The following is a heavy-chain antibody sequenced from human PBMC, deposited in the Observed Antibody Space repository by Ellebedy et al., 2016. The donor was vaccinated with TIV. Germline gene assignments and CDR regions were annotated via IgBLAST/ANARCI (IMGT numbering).Heavy chain of an antibody. CDR2: IKQDGSEK. CDR3: ARDIASESLWFGELFRRRMRWFDP. D-gene: IGHD3-10*01. Sequence: PGGSLRLSCAASGFTFSSYWMSWVRQAPGKGLEWVANIKQDGSEKYYVDSVKGRFTISRDNAKNSLYLQMNSLRAEDTAVYYCARDIASESLWFGELFRRRMRWFDPWGQGTLVTVSS. V-gene: IGHV3-7*01. J-gene: IGHJ5*02. CDR1: GFTFSSYW.